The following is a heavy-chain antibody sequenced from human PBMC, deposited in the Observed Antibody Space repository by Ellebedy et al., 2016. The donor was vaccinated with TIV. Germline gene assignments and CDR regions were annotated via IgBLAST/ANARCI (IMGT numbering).Heavy chain of an antibody. V-gene: IGHV1-18*04. Sequence: ASVKVSCKASGYTFSIYGISWARHAPGQGLEWMGWISPYNGNTNYAQKIQDRFTMTTDTFTDTAYMELRSLRSDDTAVYYCARTQVGATSGDYWGQGTLVTVSS. CDR1: GYTFSIYG. J-gene: IGHJ4*02. CDR2: ISPYNGNT. CDR3: ARTQVGATSGDY. D-gene: IGHD1-26*01.